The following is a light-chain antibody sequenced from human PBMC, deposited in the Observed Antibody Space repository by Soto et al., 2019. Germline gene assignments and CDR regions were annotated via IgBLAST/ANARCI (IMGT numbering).Light chain of an antibody. V-gene: IGLV2-14*01. CDR3: SSYTSSSAWV. J-gene: IGLJ3*02. CDR2: EVS. CDR1: SSDVGGYNY. Sequence: QSALTQPASVSGSPGQSITISCTGTSSDVGGYNYVSWYQQHPGKAPKLMIYEVSNRPSGVSNRFSGSKSGNTASLTISGFQAEEEAAYYCSSYTSSSAWVFGGGTKLTVL.